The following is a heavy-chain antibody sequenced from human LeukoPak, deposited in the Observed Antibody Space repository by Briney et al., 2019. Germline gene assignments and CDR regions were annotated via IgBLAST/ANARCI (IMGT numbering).Heavy chain of an antibody. CDR2: ISAYNGNT. V-gene: IGHV1-18*01. J-gene: IGHJ5*02. Sequence: ASVKVSCKASGYTFTSYGISWVRQAPGQGLEWMGWISAYNGNTHYAQNLQGRVTMTTDTSTSTAYMELKSLRSDDTAVYYCAREGLDSGSHFSAWFDPWGQGTLVTVSS. CDR3: AREGLDSGSHFSAWFDP. CDR1: GYTFTSYG. D-gene: IGHD3-10*01.